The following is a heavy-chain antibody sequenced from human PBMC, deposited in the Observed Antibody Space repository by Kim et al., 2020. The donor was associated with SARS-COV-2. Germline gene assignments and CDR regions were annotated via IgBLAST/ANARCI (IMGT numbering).Heavy chain of an antibody. CDR2: IIPIFGTA. CDR3: ARLRRELLRDDAFDI. CDR1: GGTFSSYA. V-gene: IGHV1-69*13. J-gene: IGHJ3*02. D-gene: IGHD1-26*01. Sequence: SVKVSCKASGGTFSSYAISWVRQAPGQGLEWMGGIIPIFGTANYAQKFQGRVTITADESTSTAYMELSSLRSEDTAVYYCARLRRELLRDDAFDIWGQGTMVTVSS.